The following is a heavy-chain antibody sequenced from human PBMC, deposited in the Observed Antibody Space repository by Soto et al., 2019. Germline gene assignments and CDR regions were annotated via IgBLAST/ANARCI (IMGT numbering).Heavy chain of an antibody. CDR1: GFTFNDYA. Sequence: GGSLRLSCAASGFTFNDYAINWVRQLPGGGLEYVSGIGGRGGNAFYADSMKGRFIISRDNSKNTVYLQMNNLRVDDSAMYYCAKARDSGDFAGSFDSWGQGTLVTVSS. CDR3: AKARDSGDFAGSFDS. J-gene: IGHJ4*02. V-gene: IGHV3-23*01. CDR2: IGGRGGNA. D-gene: IGHD2-21*02.